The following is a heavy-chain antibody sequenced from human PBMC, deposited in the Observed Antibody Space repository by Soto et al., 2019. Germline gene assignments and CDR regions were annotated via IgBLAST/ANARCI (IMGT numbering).Heavy chain of an antibody. CDR2: ISAYNGNT. Sequence: ASVKVSCKASGYTFTGYYMHWVRQAPGQGLEWMGWISAYNGNTNYAQKLQGRVTMTTDTSTSTAYMELRSLRSDDTAVYYCARDASAASYYYYGMDVWGQGTTVTVSS. CDR1: GYTFTGYY. J-gene: IGHJ6*02. D-gene: IGHD2-15*01. V-gene: IGHV1-18*04. CDR3: ARDASAASYYYYGMDV.